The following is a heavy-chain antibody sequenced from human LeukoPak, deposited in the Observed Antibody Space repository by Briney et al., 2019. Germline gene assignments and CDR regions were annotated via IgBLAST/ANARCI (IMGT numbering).Heavy chain of an antibody. Sequence: ASVKVSCKASGGTFSSYAISWVRQAPGQGLEWMGRIIPILGIANYAQKFQGRVTIAADKSTSTAYMELSSVTAADTAVYYCARGDSGYDFVRYFDYWGQGTLVTVSS. CDR2: IIPILGIA. V-gene: IGHV1-69*04. J-gene: IGHJ4*02. CDR3: ARGDSGYDFVRYFDY. D-gene: IGHD5-12*01. CDR1: GGTFSSYA.